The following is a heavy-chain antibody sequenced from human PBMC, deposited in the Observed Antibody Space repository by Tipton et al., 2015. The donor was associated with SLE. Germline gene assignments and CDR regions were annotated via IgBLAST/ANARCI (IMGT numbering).Heavy chain of an antibody. J-gene: IGHJ4*02. D-gene: IGHD4-17*01. V-gene: IGHV1-2*02. Sequence: QVQLVQSGAGVKKPGASVKVSCKASGYRFSDHYIHWVRQAPGQGLEWMGWINPKRGGTSYAQNYQDRLSMTRDSSLNTVYMELSGLKSDDTAVYYCARDDGFNGDYYFDNWGQGTLVSVSS. CDR1: GYRFSDHY. CDR3: ARDDGFNGDYYFDN. CDR2: INPKRGGT.